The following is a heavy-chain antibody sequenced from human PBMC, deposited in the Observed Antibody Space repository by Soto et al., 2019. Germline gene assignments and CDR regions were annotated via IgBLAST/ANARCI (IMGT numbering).Heavy chain of an antibody. V-gene: IGHV3-30*18. CDR1: GFTFSSYG. CDR3: AKGKGTTYGMDV. J-gene: IGHJ6*02. D-gene: IGHD1-1*01. CDR2: ISYDGSNK. Sequence: PGGSLRLSCAASGFTFSSYGMHWVRQAPGKGLEWVAVISYDGSNKYYADSVKGRFTISRDNSKNTLYLELNNLRADDTAVYYCAKGKGTTYGMDVWGQGTTVTVSS.